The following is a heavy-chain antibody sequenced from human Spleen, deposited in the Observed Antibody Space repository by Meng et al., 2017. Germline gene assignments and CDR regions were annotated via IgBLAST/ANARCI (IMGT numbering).Heavy chain of an antibody. V-gene: IGHV7-4-1*02. CDR2: IDTKTGNP. CDR3: TRDGYLDCSRTNCFDY. D-gene: IGHD2-2*01. J-gene: IGHJ4*02. Sequence: ASVKVSCKASGYTLPNYAINWLRQAPGQGLEWMGWIDTKTGNPTYAQGFRGRLVFSLDTSVSTTYLEISGLKADDTAVYYCTRDGYLDCSRTNCFDYWGQGTLVTVSS. CDR1: GYTLPNYA.